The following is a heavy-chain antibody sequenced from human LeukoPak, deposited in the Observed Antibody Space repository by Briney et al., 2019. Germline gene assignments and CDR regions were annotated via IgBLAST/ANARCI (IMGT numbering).Heavy chain of an antibody. CDR1: GGSFSGYF. J-gene: IGHJ4*01. CDR2: IRAGGNS. CDR3: TRVTRIMTTGEIFGRYPDY. D-gene: IGHD3-9*01. Sequence: KPSETLSLTCAVYGGSFSGYFWTWIRQSPGKGLEWIGEIRAGGNSNENPSLKSRVTLSVDRSKNQFSLILDSVTPADTGLYFCTRVTRIMTTGEIFGRYPDYSGLGTLVT. V-gene: IGHV4-34*01.